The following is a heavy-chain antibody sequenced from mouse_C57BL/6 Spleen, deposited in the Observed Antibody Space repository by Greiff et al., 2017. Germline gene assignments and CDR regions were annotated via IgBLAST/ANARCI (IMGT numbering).Heavy chain of an antibody. CDR1: GYTFTSYW. CDR3: ASEGDRHYYGSSTSWFAY. Sequence: QVQLQQPGAELVKPGASVKMSCKASGYTFTSYWITWVKQRPGQGLEWIGDIYPGSGSTNYNEKFKSKATLTVDTSSSTAYMQLSSLTSEDSAVYYCASEGDRHYYGSSTSWFAYWGQGTLVTVSA. D-gene: IGHD1-1*01. V-gene: IGHV1-55*01. CDR2: IYPGSGST. J-gene: IGHJ3*01.